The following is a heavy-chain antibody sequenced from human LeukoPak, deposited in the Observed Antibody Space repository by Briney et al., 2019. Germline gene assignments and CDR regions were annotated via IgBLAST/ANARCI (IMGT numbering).Heavy chain of an antibody. D-gene: IGHD3-10*01. J-gene: IGHJ5*02. Sequence: GGSLRLSCAASGFTFSDYYMSWIRQAPGKGLEWVSYISNSGSTIYYADSVKGRFTISRDNAKNSLYLQMNSLRAEDTAVYYCARDRARGVGKSSWFDPWGQGTLVTVSS. V-gene: IGHV3-11*04. CDR3: ARDRARGVGKSSWFDP. CDR2: ISNSGSTI. CDR1: GFTFSDYY.